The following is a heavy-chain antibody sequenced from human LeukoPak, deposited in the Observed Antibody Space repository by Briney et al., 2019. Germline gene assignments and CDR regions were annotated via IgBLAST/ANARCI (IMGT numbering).Heavy chain of an antibody. CDR1: GGSISSYY. D-gene: IGHD1-26*01. CDR3: ARVKQESGSYYRNAFDI. J-gene: IGHJ3*02. V-gene: IGHV4-59*01. CDR2: IYYSGST. Sequence: PSETLSLTCTVSGGSISSYYWSWIRQPPGKGLEWIGYIYYSGSTNYNPSLKSRVTISVDTSKNQFSLKLSSVTAADTAVYYCARVKQESGSYYRNAFDIWGQGTMVTVSS.